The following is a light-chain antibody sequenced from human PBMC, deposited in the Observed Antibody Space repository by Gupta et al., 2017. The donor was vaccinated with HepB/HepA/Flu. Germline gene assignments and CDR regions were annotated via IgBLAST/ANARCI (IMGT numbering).Light chain of an antibody. CDR1: QSLLHDTGYNY. CDR2: VGS. V-gene: IGKV2-28*01. Sequence: EIVMIESPLSLSVSPGERASISCRSSQSLLHDTGYNYLDWYLQKPGQSPQLLIYVGSNRASGVPDRFSGRGSGTDFTLKSSRVEAEYVGVYYCIQARQSLTFGGGTRLEI. J-gene: IGKJ4*01. CDR3: IQARQSLT.